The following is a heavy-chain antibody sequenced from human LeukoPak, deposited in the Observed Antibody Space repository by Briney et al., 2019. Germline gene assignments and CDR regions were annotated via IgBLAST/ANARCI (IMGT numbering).Heavy chain of an antibody. CDR1: GFTFDDYG. J-gene: IGHJ4*02. CDR3: ARSQSPYYYDSSGLDY. V-gene: IGHV3-20*04. D-gene: IGHD3-22*01. Sequence: PGGSLRLSCAASGFTFDDYGMSWVRQAPGKGLEWVSGINWNGGSTGYADSVKGRFTISRDNAKNSLYQQMNSLRAEDTAVYYCARSQSPYYYDSSGLDYWGQGTLVTVSS. CDR2: INWNGGST.